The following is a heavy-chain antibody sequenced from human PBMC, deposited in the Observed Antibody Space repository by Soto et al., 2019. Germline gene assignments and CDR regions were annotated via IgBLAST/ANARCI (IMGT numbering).Heavy chain of an antibody. CDR3: ARYRVVEPSDYYYGMDV. Sequence: QVQLVQSGAEVKKPGSSVKVSCKASGGTFSSYAISWVRQAPGQGLEWMGGIIPIFGTANYAQKFQGRVTITADESTSTAYMELSSLRSEDTAVYYCARYRVVEPSDYYYGMDVWGQGTTVTVSS. V-gene: IGHV1-69*01. CDR2: IIPIFGTA. J-gene: IGHJ6*02. CDR1: GGTFSSYA. D-gene: IGHD2-15*01.